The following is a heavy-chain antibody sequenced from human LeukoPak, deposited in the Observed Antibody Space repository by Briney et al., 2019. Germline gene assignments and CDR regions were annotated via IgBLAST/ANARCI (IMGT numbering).Heavy chain of an antibody. V-gene: IGHV3-7*01. Sequence: GGSLRLSCEASGSTFSDYWMIWVRQAPGKGLEWVADIKGDESDRFYVDSVRGRFSISRDNAKNSLYLHMNSLRVEDTALYYCARLYVDPMTTTSYYFDSWGQGTLVTVSS. D-gene: IGHD4-17*01. J-gene: IGHJ4*02. CDR1: GSTFSDYW. CDR2: IKGDESDR. CDR3: ARLYVDPMTTTSYYFDS.